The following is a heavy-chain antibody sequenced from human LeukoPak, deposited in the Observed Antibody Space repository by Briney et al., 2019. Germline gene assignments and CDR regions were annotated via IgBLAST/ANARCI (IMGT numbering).Heavy chain of an antibody. CDR1: GASVSSDGYY. V-gene: IGHV4-31*02. CDR3: ARWVDAFDV. J-gene: IGHJ3*01. CDR2: IYYRGTT. Sequence: SETLSLTCRVSGASVSSDGYYWSWVRQHPGKGLQWIGYIYYRGTTFYKPSLKSRVSISIYTSTNQFSLKLSSVTAADAAGYFXARWVDAFDVWGQGTMVTVSS.